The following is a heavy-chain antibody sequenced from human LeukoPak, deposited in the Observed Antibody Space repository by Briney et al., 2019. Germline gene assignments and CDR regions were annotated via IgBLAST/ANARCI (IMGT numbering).Heavy chain of an antibody. CDR1: GFTFSSYA. CDR2: ISGSGGST. D-gene: IGHD3-3*01. CDR3: AKVQSDFWSGYPYYFDY. Sequence: LTGGSLRLSCAASGFTFSSYAMSWVRQAPGKGLEWVSAISGSGGSTYYADSVKGRFTSSRDNSKNTLYLQMNSLRAEDTAVYYCAKVQSDFWSGYPYYFDYWGQGTLVTVSS. J-gene: IGHJ4*02. V-gene: IGHV3-23*01.